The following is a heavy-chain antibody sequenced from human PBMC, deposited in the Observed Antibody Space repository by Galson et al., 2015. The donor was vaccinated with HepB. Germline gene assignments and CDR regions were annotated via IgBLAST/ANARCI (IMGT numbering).Heavy chain of an antibody. CDR1: GFTFSSYA. CDR3: AKTYYYDSSGYYANGGYFDY. J-gene: IGHJ4*02. D-gene: IGHD3-22*01. CDR2: ISGSGGST. V-gene: IGHV3-23*01. Sequence: SLRLSCAASGFTFSSYAMSWVRQAPGKGLEWVSAISGSGGSTYYADSVKGRFTISRDNSKNTLYLQMNSLRAEDTAVYYCAKTYYYDSSGYYANGGYFDYWGQGTLVTVSS.